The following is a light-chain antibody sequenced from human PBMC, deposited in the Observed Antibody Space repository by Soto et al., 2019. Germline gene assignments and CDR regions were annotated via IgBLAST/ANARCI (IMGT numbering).Light chain of an antibody. CDR2: EVS. CDR1: SSDVGGYSY. V-gene: IGLV2-14*01. Sequence: QSVLTQPASVSGSPGQSITISCTGTSSDVGGYSYVSWYQQHPGKAPKLMIYEVSNRPSGVSNRFSGSKSGNTASLTISGLQAEDEADYYCSSYTSSSTLGFGTGTKVTVL. J-gene: IGLJ1*01. CDR3: SSYTSSSTLG.